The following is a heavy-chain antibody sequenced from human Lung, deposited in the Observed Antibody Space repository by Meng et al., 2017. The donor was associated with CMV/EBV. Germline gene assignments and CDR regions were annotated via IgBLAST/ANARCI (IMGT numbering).Heavy chain of an antibody. D-gene: IGHD2-15*01. V-gene: IGHV1-18*01. CDR3: ASGTPGRSYCDY. CDR2: FVNYVDT. J-gene: IGHJ4*02. Sequence: QFHLLQSGPKAKKPGASVRVSCKASGYTFGSYGICWVRQAPGQGLEWMGWFVNYVDTYPAPKFQGRVTMTTDTHTNTAFMELRSLTSDDTAVYYCASGTPGRSYCDYWGQGTLVTVSS. CDR1: GYTFGSYG.